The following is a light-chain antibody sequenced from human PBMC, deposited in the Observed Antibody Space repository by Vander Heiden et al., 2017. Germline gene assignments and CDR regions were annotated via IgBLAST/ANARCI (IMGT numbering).Light chain of an antibody. CDR2: EVT. J-gene: IGLJ1*01. Sequence: QSALPQPSSVSGSPAQSIPIPCTRTLSDFGYYDSVSWYQLHHGKAPKLIIYEVTNRPSGVSNRFSASKSGNTASLTSSGLQTEDEADYYCTSYTATYTAFVFGTGTKVTVL. V-gene: IGLV2-14*01. CDR1: LSDFGYYDS. CDR3: TSYTATYTAFV.